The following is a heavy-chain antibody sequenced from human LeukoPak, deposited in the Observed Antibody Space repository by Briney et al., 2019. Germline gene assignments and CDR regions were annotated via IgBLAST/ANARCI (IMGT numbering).Heavy chain of an antibody. D-gene: IGHD3-22*01. CDR3: AKGQGDSDGYYYYDH. CDR1: GFTFNNYA. V-gene: IGHV3-23*01. CDR2: ISGSGGRT. Sequence: GGSLRLSCAASGFTFNNYAMSWVRQTPGKGLEWVSSISGSGGRTYYADSVKGRFSISRDNSNKMVYLQMNRLRVEDTALYYCAKGQGDSDGYYYYDHWGQGTLVTVSS. J-gene: IGHJ4*02.